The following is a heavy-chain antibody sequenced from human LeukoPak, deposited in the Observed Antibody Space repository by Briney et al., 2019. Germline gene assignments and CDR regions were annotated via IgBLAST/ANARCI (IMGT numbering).Heavy chain of an antibody. D-gene: IGHD2-21*02. CDR1: GGTFSSYA. V-gene: IGHV1-69*13. CDR2: IIPIFGTA. Sequence: ASVKVSCKASGGTFSSYAISWVRQAPGQGLEWMGGIIPIFGTANYAQKFQGRVTITADESTSTAYMELSSLRSEDTAVYYCAREPYCGGDCYSEIDAFDIWGQGTMVTVSS. CDR3: AREPYCGGDCYSEIDAFDI. J-gene: IGHJ3*02.